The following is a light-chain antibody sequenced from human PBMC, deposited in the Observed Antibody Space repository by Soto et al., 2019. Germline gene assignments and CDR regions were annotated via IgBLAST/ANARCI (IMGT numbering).Light chain of an antibody. CDR1: QSINNRY. Sequence: EIVLTQSPGTLSLSPGERATLSCRASQSINNRYLAWYQQKPGQAPRLLIYGASSRATGIPDRFIGSGSGTDFTLTISRLEPEDFAVYYCQQFGSSPGFTFGPGTNVDIK. J-gene: IGKJ3*01. V-gene: IGKV3-20*01. CDR2: GAS. CDR3: QQFGSSPGFT.